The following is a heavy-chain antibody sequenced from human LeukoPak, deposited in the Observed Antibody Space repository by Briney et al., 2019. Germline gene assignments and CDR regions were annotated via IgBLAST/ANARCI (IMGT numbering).Heavy chain of an antibody. V-gene: IGHV3-48*02. J-gene: IGHJ5*02. D-gene: IGHD1-26*01. Sequence: GGSLRLSCAASGFTFSSYEMNWVRQAPGKGLEWVAYISASSGAMYYADSVKGRFTITRDDARNSLYLLMNSLRDEDSAVYYCARDAGSYTMGNWFDPWGQGTLVTVSS. CDR1: GFTFSSYE. CDR2: ISASSGAM. CDR3: ARDAGSYTMGNWFDP.